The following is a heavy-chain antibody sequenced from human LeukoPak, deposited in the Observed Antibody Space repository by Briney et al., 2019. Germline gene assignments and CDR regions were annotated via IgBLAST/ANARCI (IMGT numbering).Heavy chain of an antibody. CDR2: ISSGSRYM. D-gene: IGHD4-17*01. CDR3: ARDGDGRGEDFDY. Sequence: GGSLRLSCGASGFTFSTYSMNWVRQAPGKGLEWVSTISSGSRYMYYTDSVKGRFTISRDNAKNSLYLLMNSLRAEDTAIYYCARDGDGRGEDFDYWGQGILVTVSS. V-gene: IGHV3-21*01. CDR1: GFTFSTYS. J-gene: IGHJ4*02.